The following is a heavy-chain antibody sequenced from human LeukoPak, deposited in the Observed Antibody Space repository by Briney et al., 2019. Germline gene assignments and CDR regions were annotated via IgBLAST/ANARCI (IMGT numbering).Heavy chain of an antibody. CDR3: TAALPWFDP. CDR2: IKSKIDGGTI. Sequence: GRSLRLSCAASGFTFSNAWMSWVRQAPGKGLEWVGRIKSKIDGGTIDYAGPVKGRFTISRDDSRNTVSLQMNSLKIEDTAVYYCTAALPWFDPWGQGTLVTVSS. CDR1: GFTFSNAW. D-gene: IGHD2-21*02. V-gene: IGHV3-15*01. J-gene: IGHJ5*02.